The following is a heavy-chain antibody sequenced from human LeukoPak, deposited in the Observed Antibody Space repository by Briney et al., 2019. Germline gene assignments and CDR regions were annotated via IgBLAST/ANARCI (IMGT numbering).Heavy chain of an antibody. CDR2: INPSGGST. D-gene: IGHD3-10*01. CDR3: ASVVSITMVRGGLYYFDY. J-gene: IGHJ4*02. CDR1: GYTFTSYY. Sequence: ASVKVSCKASGYTFTSYYMHWVRQAPGQGLEWMGIINPSGGSTSYAQKFQGRVTITADKSTSTAYMELSSLRSEDTAVYYCASVVSITMVRGGLYYFDYWGQGTLVTVSS. V-gene: IGHV1-46*01.